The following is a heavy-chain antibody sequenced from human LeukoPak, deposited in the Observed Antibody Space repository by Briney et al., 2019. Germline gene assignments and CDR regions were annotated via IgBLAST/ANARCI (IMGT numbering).Heavy chain of an antibody. CDR2: IIPIFGTA. J-gene: IGHJ4*02. CDR1: GGTFSSYA. D-gene: IGHD3-22*01. CDR3: AREGEEDYYDSSGYPNYFDY. Sequence: ASVKVSCKASGGTFSSYAISWVRQAPGQGLEWMGRIIPIFGTANYAQKLQGRVTITTDESTSTAYMELSSLRSEDTAVYYCAREGEEDYYDSSGYPNYFDYWGQGTLVTVSS. V-gene: IGHV1-69*05.